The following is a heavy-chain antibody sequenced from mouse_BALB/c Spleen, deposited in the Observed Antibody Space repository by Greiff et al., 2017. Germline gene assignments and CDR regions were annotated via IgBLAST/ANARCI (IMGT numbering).Heavy chain of an antibody. CDR3: ARSYRDDKGYYFEY. D-gene: IGHD2-14*01. J-gene: IGHJ2*01. CDR1: GYAFSSYW. V-gene: IGHV1-80*01. Sequence: VQLQQSGAELVRPGSSVKISCKASGYAFSSYWMNWVKQRPGQGLEWIGQIYPGDGDTNYNGKFKGKATLTADKSSSTAYMQLSSLTSEDSAVYFCARSYRDDKGYYFEYWGQGTTLTVSS. CDR2: IYPGDGDT.